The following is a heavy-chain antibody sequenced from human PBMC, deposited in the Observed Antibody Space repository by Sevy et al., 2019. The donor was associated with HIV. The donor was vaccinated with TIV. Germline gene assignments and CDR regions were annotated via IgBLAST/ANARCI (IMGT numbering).Heavy chain of an antibody. CDR3: ARAAFGDFTMVRGVIISHNYGMDV. J-gene: IGHJ6*02. Sequence: ASVKVSCKASGYTFTSYGISWVRQAPGQGLEWMGWISAYNGNTNYAQKLQGRVTMTTDTSTSTAYMELRSRRSDDTAVYYCARAAFGDFTMVRGVIISHNYGMDVWGQGTTVTVSS. CDR2: ISAYNGNT. V-gene: IGHV1-18*01. D-gene: IGHD3-10*01. CDR1: GYTFTSYG.